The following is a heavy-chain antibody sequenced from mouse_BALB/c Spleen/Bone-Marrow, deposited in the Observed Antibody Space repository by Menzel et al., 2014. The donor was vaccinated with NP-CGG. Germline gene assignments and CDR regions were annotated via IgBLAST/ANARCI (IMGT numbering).Heavy chain of an antibody. J-gene: IGHJ2*01. V-gene: IGHV1-80*01. CDR3: ARGGIPVDY. CDR1: GYAFSVYW. CDR2: IYPGDGDT. Sequence: VQVVESGAELVRPGSSVKISCKASGYAFSVYWMNWVKQRPGQGLEWIGQIYPGDGDTNYNGKFKGRATLTADKSSNTAYMQLSSLTSEDSAVYFCARGGIPVDYWGQGTTLTVPS.